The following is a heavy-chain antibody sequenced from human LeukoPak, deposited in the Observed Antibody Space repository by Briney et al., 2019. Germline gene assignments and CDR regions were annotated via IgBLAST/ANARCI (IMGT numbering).Heavy chain of an antibody. CDR3: ARGVWSGYYFDY. CDR2: IIPIFGTA. J-gene: IGHJ4*02. D-gene: IGHD3-3*01. V-gene: IGHV1-69*05. CDR1: GGTFSSYA. Sequence: ASVEVSCKASGGTFSSYAISWVRQAPGQGLEWMGGIIPIFGTANYAQKFQGRVTITTDESTSTAYMELSSLRSEDTAVYYCARGVWSGYYFDYWGQGTLVTVSS.